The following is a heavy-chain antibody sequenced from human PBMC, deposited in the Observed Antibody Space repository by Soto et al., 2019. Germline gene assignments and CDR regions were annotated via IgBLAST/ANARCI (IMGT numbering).Heavy chain of an antibody. CDR1: GFTFSNAW. V-gene: IGHV3-15*07. CDR3: TTLITIFGVVPYQDV. D-gene: IGHD3-3*01. Sequence: GSLRLSCAASGFTFSNAWMNWVRQAPGKGLEWVGRIKSKTDGGTTDYAAPVKGRFTISRDDSKNTLYLQMNSLKTEDTAVYYCTTLITIFGVVPYQDVWGQGTTVTVSS. CDR2: IKSKTDGGTT. J-gene: IGHJ6*02.